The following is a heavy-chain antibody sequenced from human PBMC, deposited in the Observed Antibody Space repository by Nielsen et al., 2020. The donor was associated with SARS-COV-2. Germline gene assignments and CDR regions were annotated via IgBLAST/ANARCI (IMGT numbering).Heavy chain of an antibody. Sequence: GESLKISCAASGFTFSDYYMSWIRQAPGKGLEWVSYISSSGSTIYYADSVKGRFTISRDNAKNSLYLQMNSPRAEDTAVYYCAREGAYSSSWLPFDYWGQGTLVTVSS. J-gene: IGHJ4*02. V-gene: IGHV3-11*04. CDR3: AREGAYSSSWLPFDY. CDR2: ISSSGSTI. CDR1: GFTFSDYY. D-gene: IGHD6-13*01.